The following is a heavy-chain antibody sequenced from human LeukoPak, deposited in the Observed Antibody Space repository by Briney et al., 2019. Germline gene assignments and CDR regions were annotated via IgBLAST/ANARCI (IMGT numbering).Heavy chain of an antibody. CDR1: GGSVSSGSYY. Sequence: AETLSLTCTVSGGSVSSGSYYWSWIRQPPGKGLEWIGYIYYSRSTNYNPSLKSRVTISVDTSKNQFSLKLSSVTAADTAVYYCARVLITMVRGVISYYYYGMDVWGKGTTVTVSS. V-gene: IGHV4-61*01. D-gene: IGHD3-10*01. CDR3: ARVLITMVRGVISYYYYGMDV. CDR2: IYYSRST. J-gene: IGHJ6*04.